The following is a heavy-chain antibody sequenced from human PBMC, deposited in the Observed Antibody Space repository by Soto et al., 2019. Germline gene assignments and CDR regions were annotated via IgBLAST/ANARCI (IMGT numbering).Heavy chain of an antibody. CDR1: GFTFSDHY. CDR2: TRNKAKSSNT. CDR3: VRVVGPNQRDYYFDC. Sequence: EVQLVESGGGLVQPGGSLRLSCVASGFTFSDHYMDWVRQAPGKGLEWVGRTRNKAKSSNTEYAATEKGRFTISRDYPKNPLYLQMKSLKTEDTAVYYCVRVVGPNQRDYYFDCWGQGTLVTVSS. V-gene: IGHV3-72*01. D-gene: IGHD1-26*01. J-gene: IGHJ4*02.